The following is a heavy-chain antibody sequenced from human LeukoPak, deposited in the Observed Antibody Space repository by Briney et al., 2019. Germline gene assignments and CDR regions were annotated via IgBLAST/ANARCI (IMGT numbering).Heavy chain of an antibody. Sequence: GGSLRLSCAASRFTFSNYYMAWVRQAPGKGLECVANIKQDGSEKYYGGSVKGRFTISRDNAKNSLYLQLNSLRVEDTAVYFCAGGYGFLIESWGQGTLVTVSS. J-gene: IGHJ4*02. CDR2: IKQDGSEK. CDR1: RFTFSNYY. CDR3: AGGYGFLIES. V-gene: IGHV3-7*04. D-gene: IGHD3-3*01.